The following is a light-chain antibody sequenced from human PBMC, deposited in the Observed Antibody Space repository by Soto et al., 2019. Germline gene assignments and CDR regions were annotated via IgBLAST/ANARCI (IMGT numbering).Light chain of an antibody. Sequence: QSALTQPASVSGSPGQSITISCTGTSSDVGGYNYGSWYQQHPGKAPKLMIYDVSNRPSGVSNRFSGSKSGNTASLTISGLQAEDEADYYCSSYTSSSTLYVFGTGTQLTVL. CDR2: DVS. V-gene: IGLV2-14*01. CDR3: SSYTSSSTLYV. J-gene: IGLJ1*01. CDR1: SSDVGGYNY.